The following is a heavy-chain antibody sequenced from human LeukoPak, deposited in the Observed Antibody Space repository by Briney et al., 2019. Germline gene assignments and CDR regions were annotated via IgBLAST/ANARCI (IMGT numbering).Heavy chain of an antibody. V-gene: IGHV4-39*07. CDR3: AREADTYYYDSSGSTN. CDR2: IYYSGST. Sequence: SETLSLTCTVSGGSISSSSYYWGWIRQPPGKGLEWIGSIYYSGSTYYDPSLKSRVTISVDTSKNQFSLKLSSVTAADTAVYYCAREADTYYYDSSGSTNWGQGTLVTVSS. D-gene: IGHD3-22*01. CDR1: GGSISSSSYY. J-gene: IGHJ4*02.